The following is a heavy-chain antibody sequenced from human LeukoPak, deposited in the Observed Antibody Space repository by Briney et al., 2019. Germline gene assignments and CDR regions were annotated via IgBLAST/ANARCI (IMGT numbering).Heavy chain of an antibody. V-gene: IGHV3-53*01. Sequence: GGSLRLSCAASGFTVSSNYMSWVRQAPGKGLEWVSVIYSGGSTYYADSAKGRFTISRDNSKNTLYLQMNSLRAEDTAVYYCASEYCSSTSCSAPGYCGMDVWGQGTTVTVSS. D-gene: IGHD2-2*01. CDR2: IYSGGST. CDR3: ASEYCSSTSCSAPGYCGMDV. J-gene: IGHJ6*02. CDR1: GFTVSSNY.